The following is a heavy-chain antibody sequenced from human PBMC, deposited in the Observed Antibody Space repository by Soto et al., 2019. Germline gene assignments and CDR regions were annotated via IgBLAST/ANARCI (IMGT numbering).Heavy chain of an antibody. D-gene: IGHD2-15*01. J-gene: IGHJ4*02. CDR1: GFTFSSYA. V-gene: IGHV3-23*01. Sequence: GGSLRLSCAASGFTFSSYAMSWVRQAPGKGLEWVSAISGSGGSTYYADSVKGRFTISRDNSKNTLYLQMNSLRAEDTAVYYCAKGLYCSGGSCPYHYWGQGTLVTVSS. CDR3: AKGLYCSGGSCPYHY. CDR2: ISGSGGST.